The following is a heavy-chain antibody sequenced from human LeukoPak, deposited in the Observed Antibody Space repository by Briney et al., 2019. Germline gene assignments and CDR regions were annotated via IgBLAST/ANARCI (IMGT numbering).Heavy chain of an antibody. D-gene: IGHD2-21*02. Sequence: GSSVKVSCKASGGTFSSYAISWVRQAPGQGLEWMGRIIPILGIANYAQRFQGRVTITADKSTSTAYMELSSLRSEDTAVYYCARVPCGGDCYHEYYFDYWGQGTLVTVSS. J-gene: IGHJ4*02. V-gene: IGHV1-69*04. CDR2: IIPILGIA. CDR3: ARVPCGGDCYHEYYFDY. CDR1: GGTFSSYA.